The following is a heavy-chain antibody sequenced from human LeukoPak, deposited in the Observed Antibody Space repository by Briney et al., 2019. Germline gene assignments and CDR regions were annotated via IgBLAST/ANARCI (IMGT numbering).Heavy chain of an antibody. J-gene: IGHJ4*02. V-gene: IGHV3-30*19. Sequence: GRSLRLSCAASGFTFSTYGMHWVRQAPGKGLEWVAVISYDGSNKYYADSVKGRFTISRDNSKNTLYLQMNSLRAEDTAVYYCARDQMGYSYGYYFDYWGQGTLVTVSS. D-gene: IGHD5-18*01. CDR3: ARDQMGYSYGYYFDY. CDR1: GFTFSTYG. CDR2: ISYDGSNK.